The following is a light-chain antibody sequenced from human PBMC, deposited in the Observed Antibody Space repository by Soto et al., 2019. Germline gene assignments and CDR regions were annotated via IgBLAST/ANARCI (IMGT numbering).Light chain of an antibody. CDR1: QSVNSNY. CDR3: QQYDSAPPT. V-gene: IGKV3-20*01. CDR2: GAS. Sequence: EIVLTQSPGTLSLSPGERATLSCRASQSVNSNYLAWYQRKPVQAPRLLIYGASNSATDIPYRFSASGSGTDFTLTITRLEPEDFAMYYCQQYDSAPPTFGQGTKVEIK. J-gene: IGKJ1*01.